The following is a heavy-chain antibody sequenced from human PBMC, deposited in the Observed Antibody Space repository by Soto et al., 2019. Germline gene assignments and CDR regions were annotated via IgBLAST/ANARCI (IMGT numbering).Heavy chain of an antibody. J-gene: IGHJ5*02. D-gene: IGHD2-2*01. CDR3: AKDPLRGYCSSTSCHGGGYWFDP. CDR1: GFTFSSYA. Sequence: GGSLRLSCAASGFTFSSYAMSWVRQAPGKGLEWVSAISGSGGSTYYADSVKGRFTISRDNSKNTLYLQMNSLRAEDTAVYYCAKDPLRGYCSSTSCHGGGYWFDPWGQGTLVTVSS. V-gene: IGHV3-23*01. CDR2: ISGSGGST.